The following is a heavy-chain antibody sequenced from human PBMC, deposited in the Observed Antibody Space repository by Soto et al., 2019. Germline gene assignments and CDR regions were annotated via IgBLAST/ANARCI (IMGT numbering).Heavy chain of an antibody. CDR1: GYILTTYA. CDR2: INAGNGNT. CDR3: ARGLLGPSDY. Sequence: VQLVQSGAEVKKPGASVKVSCKASGYILTTYAMHWVRQGPGQRLEWMGWINAGNGNTKYSQKFQGRVTITRDTSASTAYMELSSLRSEDTAVYYCARGLLGPSDYWGQGTLVTVSS. D-gene: IGHD3-22*01. V-gene: IGHV1-3*01. J-gene: IGHJ4*02.